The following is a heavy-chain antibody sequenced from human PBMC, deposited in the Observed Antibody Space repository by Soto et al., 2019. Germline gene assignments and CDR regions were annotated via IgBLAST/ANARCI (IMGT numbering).Heavy chain of an antibody. Sequence: ESGGGVVQPGRSLRLSCAVSGFTVSTYGMYWVRQAPGKGLEWVAVISRDGGTKYYADSVKGRFTISRDNSRNTLFLEMNSLRGDDMAVYYCTGEVASGYWGQGTLVTVSS. V-gene: IGHV3-30*03. J-gene: IGHJ4*02. CDR3: TGEVASGY. CDR1: GFTVSTYG. CDR2: ISRDGGTK. D-gene: IGHD2-8*02.